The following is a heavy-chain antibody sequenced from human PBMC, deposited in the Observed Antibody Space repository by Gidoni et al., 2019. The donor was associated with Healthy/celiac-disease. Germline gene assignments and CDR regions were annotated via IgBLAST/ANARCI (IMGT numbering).Heavy chain of an antibody. Sequence: QVQLLQSGAEVKKPGASVKVSCKASGYTFTSYYMPWVRPAPGQGLEWMGIIKPSGGSTSYAQKYQGRVTMTRDTSTSTVYMELSSLRSEDTAVYYCARGGTGTAMVTGWDYWGQGTLVTVSS. CDR2: IKPSGGST. CDR3: ARGGTGTAMVTGWDY. D-gene: IGHD5-18*01. CDR1: GYTFTSYY. J-gene: IGHJ4*02. V-gene: IGHV1-46*01.